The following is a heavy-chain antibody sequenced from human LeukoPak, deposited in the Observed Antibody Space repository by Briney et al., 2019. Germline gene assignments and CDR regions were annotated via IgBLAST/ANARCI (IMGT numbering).Heavy chain of an antibody. V-gene: IGHV1-46*01. Sequence: ASATVSCTASGDTFTSYYMHWVRQAPGQGLEWMGIINPSGGSTSYAQKFQGRVTMTRDTSTSTVYMELSSLSSEDTAVYYCARVPSGNYYRFDYWGQGTLVTVSS. CDR3: ARVPSGNYYRFDY. D-gene: IGHD1-26*01. J-gene: IGHJ4*02. CDR2: INPSGGST. CDR1: GDTFTSYY.